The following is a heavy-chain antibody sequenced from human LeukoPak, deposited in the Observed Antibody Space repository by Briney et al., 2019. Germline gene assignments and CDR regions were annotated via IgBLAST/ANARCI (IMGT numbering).Heavy chain of an antibody. CDR3: ARSFTDNFFFEN. J-gene: IGHJ4*02. V-gene: IGHV4-30-4*08. D-gene: IGHD1-1*01. Sequence: PSQTLSLTCTVSGGSVTSGDYYWSWIRQPPGKGLEWIGFIYYSGSTYYNPSLKSRLNISVDTSKNQFSLKLSSVTAADTAVYYCARSFTDNFFFENWGQGTLVTVSS. CDR2: IYYSGST. CDR1: GGSVTSGDYY.